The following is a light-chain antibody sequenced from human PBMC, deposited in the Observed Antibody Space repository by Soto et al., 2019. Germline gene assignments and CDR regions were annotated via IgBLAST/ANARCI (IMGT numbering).Light chain of an antibody. CDR3: QVWDSRTVV. V-gene: IGLV3-9*01. CDR2: RDS. J-gene: IGLJ2*01. CDR1: NIGSKN. Sequence: SYELTQPLSVSVALGQKARITCGGNNIGSKNVHWYQQKPGQAPVLVIYRDSNRPSGIPERFSGSNSGNTATLTISRAQAGDEADYYCQVWDSRTVVFGGGTQLTVL.